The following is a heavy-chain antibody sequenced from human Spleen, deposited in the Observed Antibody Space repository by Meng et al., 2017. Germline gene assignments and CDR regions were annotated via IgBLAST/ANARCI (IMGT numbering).Heavy chain of an antibody. V-gene: IGHV4-4*02. Sequence: QVLLQESGPGLVKPSGTLSLTCAVSGGSISSSNWWSWVRQPPGKGLEGIGKIYHSEITIYNPSLKSRVTMSVDNSKNQFSLKLNSMTAADTAVYYCARDPTGGEDHQRVWGQGTLVTVSS. J-gene: IGHJ4*02. CDR2: IYHSEIT. D-gene: IGHD1-14*01. CDR1: GGSISSSNW. CDR3: ARDPTGGEDHQRV.